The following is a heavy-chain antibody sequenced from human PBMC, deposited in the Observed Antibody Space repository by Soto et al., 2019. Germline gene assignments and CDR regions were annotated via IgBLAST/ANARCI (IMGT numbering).Heavy chain of an antibody. CDR1: GYTFTSYD. V-gene: IGHV1-8*01. Sequence: QVQLVQSGAEVKKPGASVKVSCKASGYTFTSYDINWVRQATGQGLEWMGWMNPNSGNTGYAQKFQGRVTMTRNTSISTAYRELSSLRSEDTAVYYWASGHQLLGAEYFQHWGQGTLVTVSS. CDR2: MNPNSGNT. CDR3: ASGHQLLGAEYFQH. D-gene: IGHD2-2*01. J-gene: IGHJ1*01.